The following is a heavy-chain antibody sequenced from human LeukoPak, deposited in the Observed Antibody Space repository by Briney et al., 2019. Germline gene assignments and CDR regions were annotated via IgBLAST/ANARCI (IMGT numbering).Heavy chain of an antibody. J-gene: IGHJ6*03. CDR1: EFLFSNYW. Sequence: SGGSLRLSCAASEFLFSNYWMHWVRQVPGEGLVWVSRIDSDGSPTTYADSVEGRFTISRDNAHNMLYLQMNSLTAEDTAVYYCAREDVFWSGYPYYYYMDVWGKGTTVTVSS. D-gene: IGHD3-3*01. V-gene: IGHV3-74*01. CDR3: AREDVFWSGYPYYYYMDV. CDR2: IDSDGSPT.